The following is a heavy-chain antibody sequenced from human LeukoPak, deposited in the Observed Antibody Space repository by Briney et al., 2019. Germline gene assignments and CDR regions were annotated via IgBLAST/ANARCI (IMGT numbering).Heavy chain of an antibody. CDR1: GFTLSSYS. CDR2: ISSGSNTI. Sequence: GGSLRLSCAASGFTLSSYSMNWVRQAPGKGLEWVSYISSGSNTIYYADSVKGRFTIYRDIAKNSLYLQMNSLRVEDTAVYYCARGSRFGVVERDAFDIWGQGTMVTVSS. CDR3: ARGSRFGVVERDAFDI. J-gene: IGHJ3*02. V-gene: IGHV3-48*01. D-gene: IGHD3-3*01.